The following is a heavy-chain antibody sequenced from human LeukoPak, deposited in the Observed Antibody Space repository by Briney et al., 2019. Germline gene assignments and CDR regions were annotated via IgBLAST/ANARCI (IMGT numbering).Heavy chain of an antibody. J-gene: IGHJ5*02. CDR2: IYYSGST. D-gene: IGHD3-22*01. CDR3: ARGSRSGYYYRVNWFDP. CDR1: GGSISSSSYY. V-gene: IGHV4-39*07. Sequence: SETLSLTCTVSGGSISSSSYYWGWIRQPPGKGLEWIGSIYYSGSTYYNPSLKSRVTISVDTSKNQFSLKLSSVTAADTAVYYCARGSRSGYYYRVNWFDPWGQGTLVTVSS.